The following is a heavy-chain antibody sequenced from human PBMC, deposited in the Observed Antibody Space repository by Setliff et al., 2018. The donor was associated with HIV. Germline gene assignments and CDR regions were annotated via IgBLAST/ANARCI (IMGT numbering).Heavy chain of an antibody. CDR2: INDRGTT. Sequence: VYGGSLSGHFWSWIRQSPGKGLEWIGEINDRGTTNYNPSFKSRVTISVDTSKRQFSLRLKSVTAADTAVYYCARLGDYDSSGYSWFDYWGQGTLVTVSS. CDR3: ARLGDYDSSGYSWFDY. V-gene: IGHV4-34*01. J-gene: IGHJ4*02. D-gene: IGHD3-22*01. CDR1: GGSLSGHF.